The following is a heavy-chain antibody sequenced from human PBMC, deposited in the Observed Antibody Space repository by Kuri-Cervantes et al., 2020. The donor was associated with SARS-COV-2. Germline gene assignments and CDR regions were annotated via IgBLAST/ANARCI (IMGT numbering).Heavy chain of an antibody. CDR2: IYYSGST. V-gene: IGHV4-61*05. J-gene: IGHJ4*02. CDR1: GGSISSSSYY. D-gene: IGHD2-15*01. Sequence: SETLSLTCTVSGGSISSSSYYWGWIRQPPGKGLEWIGYIYYSGSTNYNPSLKSRVTISVDTSKNQFSLKLSSVTAADTAVYYCARGDFTAGFYWGQGTQVTVSS. CDR3: ARGDFTAGFY.